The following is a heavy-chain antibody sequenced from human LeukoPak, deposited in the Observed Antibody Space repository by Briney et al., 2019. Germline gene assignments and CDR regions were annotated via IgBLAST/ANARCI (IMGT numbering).Heavy chain of an antibody. CDR3: AKGGGYEAQYYYYLDV. CDR2: IRYDGSNK. D-gene: IGHD5-12*01. Sequence: GGSLRLSCAASGFTFSSYGMYCVRQAPGKGLEWVAFIRYDGSNKYYADSVKGRFTVSRDNSKNTLYLKSLRAEDTAVYYCAKGGGYEAQYYYYLDVWGKGTTVTISS. V-gene: IGHV3-30*02. CDR1: GFTFSSYG. J-gene: IGHJ6*03.